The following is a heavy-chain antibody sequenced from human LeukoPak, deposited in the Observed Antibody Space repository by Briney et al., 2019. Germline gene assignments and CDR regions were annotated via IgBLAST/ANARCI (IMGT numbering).Heavy chain of an antibody. CDR1: GNSFTSYW. CDR2: IYPGDSDT. D-gene: IGHD6-13*01. J-gene: IGHJ5*02. Sequence: GESLKISCKGSGNSFTSYWIGWVRQMPGKGLEWMGIIYPGDSDTRYSPSFQGQVTISADKSISTAYLQWSSLKASDTAMYYCARRRGAAGTINWFDPWGQGTLVTVSS. CDR3: ARRRGAAGTINWFDP. V-gene: IGHV5-51*01.